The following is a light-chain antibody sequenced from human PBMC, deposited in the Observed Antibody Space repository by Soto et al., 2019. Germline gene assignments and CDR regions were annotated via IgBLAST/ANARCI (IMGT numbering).Light chain of an antibody. CDR3: QHYNNWPPGT. CDR1: QSVSNN. Sequence: EIVMTQSPATLSVSPVERATLSCRSSQSVSNNLAWYQQKPGQAPSLLIFGASTRATGVPARFSGSGSGTEFTLNISSLRSEDFAVYYCQHYNNWPPGTFGQGTRLEIK. J-gene: IGKJ5*01. V-gene: IGKV3-15*01. CDR2: GAS.